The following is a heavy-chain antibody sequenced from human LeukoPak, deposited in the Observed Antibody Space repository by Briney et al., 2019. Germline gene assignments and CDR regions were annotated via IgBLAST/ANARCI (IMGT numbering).Heavy chain of an antibody. D-gene: IGHD3-3*01. J-gene: IGHJ4*02. V-gene: IGHV1-18*01. Sequence: GASVKVSCKASGYTFTSYGISWVRQAPGQGLEWMGWISAYNGNTNYAQKLQGRVTMTTDTSTSTAYMELRSLRSDDTAVYYCAGEGSILEWLLWDYWGQGTLVTVSS. CDR3: AGEGSILEWLLWDY. CDR1: GYTFTSYG. CDR2: ISAYNGNT.